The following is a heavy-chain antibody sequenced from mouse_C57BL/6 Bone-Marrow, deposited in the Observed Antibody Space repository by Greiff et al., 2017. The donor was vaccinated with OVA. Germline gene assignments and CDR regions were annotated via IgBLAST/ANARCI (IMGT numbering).Heavy chain of an antibody. Sequence: EVMLVESGGGLVKPGGSLKLSCAASGFTFSDYGMHWVRQAPEKGLAWVAYISSGSSNIYYEDTVKGRFPISRDNAKNTLFLQMTSLRSEDTAMYYCARRGGRWYFDVWGTGTTVTVSS. CDR2: ISSGSSNI. V-gene: IGHV5-17*01. CDR3: ARRGGRWYFDV. D-gene: IGHD1-1*01. J-gene: IGHJ1*03. CDR1: GFTFSDYG.